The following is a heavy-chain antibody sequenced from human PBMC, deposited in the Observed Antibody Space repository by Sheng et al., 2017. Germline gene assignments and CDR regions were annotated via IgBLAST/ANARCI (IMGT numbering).Heavy chain of an antibody. CDR3: ARVYSSGYYHYYYYYMDV. V-gene: IGHV3-48*01. CDR2: ISSSSSTI. D-gene: IGHD3-22*01. CDR1: GFTFSSYS. Sequence: EVQLVESGGGLVQPGGSLRLSCAASGFTFSSYSMNWVRQAPGKGLEWVSYISSSSSTIYYADSVKGRFTISRDNAKNSLYLQMNSLRAEDTAVYYCARVYSSGYYHYYYYYMDVWGKGTTVTVSS. J-gene: IGHJ6*03.